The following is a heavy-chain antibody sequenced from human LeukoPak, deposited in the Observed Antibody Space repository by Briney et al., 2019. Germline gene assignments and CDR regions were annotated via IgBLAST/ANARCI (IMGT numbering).Heavy chain of an antibody. CDR3: ARVLAAPTYDSSGYFDY. D-gene: IGHD3-22*01. CDR1: ISSHY. V-gene: IGHV4-59*11. Sequence: SETLSLTCIDSISSHYWSWIRQPPGKGLEWIGYIYNSGSTNYNPSLKSRVTMSVDTSKNQLSLKLSSVTAADTAVYYCARVLAAPTYDSSGYFDYWGQGTLVTVSS. CDR2: IYNSGST. J-gene: IGHJ4*02.